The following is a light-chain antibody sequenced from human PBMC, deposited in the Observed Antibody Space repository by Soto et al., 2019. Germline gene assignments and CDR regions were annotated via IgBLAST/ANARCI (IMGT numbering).Light chain of an antibody. J-gene: IGKJ5*01. CDR1: QSVSSNL. V-gene: IGKV3D-20*02. CDR3: QQRHMWPIT. CDR2: DAY. Sequence: EIVLTQSPGTLSLSPGERATLSCRASQSVSSNLLAWYQQKPGQAPRLLIYDAYNRATGIPPRFSGSGSGTDFTLTISSLEPEDSAVYYCQQRHMWPITFGQGTRLEIK.